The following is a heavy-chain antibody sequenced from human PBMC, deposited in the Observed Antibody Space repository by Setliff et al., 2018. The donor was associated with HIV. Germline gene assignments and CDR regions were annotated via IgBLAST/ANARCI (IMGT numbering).Heavy chain of an antibody. Sequence: ASVKVSCKASGYSFTDYYIHWVRQAPGQGLEWMGWINPNSGGTNYAQKFQGRVTMTRDTSISTVYMEFSRLRSDDTAVYYCARGRDYYDTSGYYQYYFDYWGQGTLVTVSS. J-gene: IGHJ4*02. V-gene: IGHV1-2*02. CDR3: ARGRDYYDTSGYYQYYFDY. CDR1: GYSFTDYY. CDR2: INPNSGGT. D-gene: IGHD3-22*01.